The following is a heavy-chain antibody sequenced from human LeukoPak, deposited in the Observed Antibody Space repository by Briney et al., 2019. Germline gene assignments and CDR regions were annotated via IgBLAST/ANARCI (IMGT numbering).Heavy chain of an antibody. CDR3: ARTRSMQWLLHGFDY. V-gene: IGHV6-1*01. CDR2: TYYRSNLYN. Sequence: SQTLSLTCALSGDSLSSNSAAWNWIRQSPSRGLEWLGRTYYRSNLYNDYAVSVKSRITINPDTSKNQFSLQLNSVTPEDTAVYYCARTRSMQWLLHGFDYWGQGTLVTVSS. CDR1: GDSLSSNSAA. J-gene: IGHJ4*02. D-gene: IGHD6-19*01.